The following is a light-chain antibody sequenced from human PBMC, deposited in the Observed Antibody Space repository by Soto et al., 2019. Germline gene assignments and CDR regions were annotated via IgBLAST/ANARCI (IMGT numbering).Light chain of an antibody. Sequence: QSVLTQPASVSGSPGQSITISCTGTSSDVGGYDYVSWYQQHPGKAPKLLIHEVSNRPSGVSNRFSGSKSGNPASLTISGLQAADEADYSCSSYAGSGTLVVFGGGTKVTVL. J-gene: IGLJ2*01. CDR1: SSDVGGYDY. CDR2: EVS. CDR3: SSYAGSGTLVV. V-gene: IGLV2-14*01.